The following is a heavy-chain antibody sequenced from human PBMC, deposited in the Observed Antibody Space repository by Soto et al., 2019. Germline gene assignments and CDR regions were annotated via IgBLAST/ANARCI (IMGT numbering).Heavy chain of an antibody. J-gene: IGHJ6*02. CDR2: IIPMFGTT. Sequence: QVQLVQSGPEVKKPGSSVKVSCMTPGDTFKKFAISWVRKAPGQGPDWMGGIIPMFGTTKYTQKFQGRVTFTADKSTGTAYMELTSLMSEDTATYFCARGVVPAAGAAPHYFHYGVDVWGQGTTVTVSS. CDR1: GDTFKKFA. D-gene: IGHD2-2*01. CDR3: ARGVVPAAGAAPHYFHYGVDV. V-gene: IGHV1-69*06.